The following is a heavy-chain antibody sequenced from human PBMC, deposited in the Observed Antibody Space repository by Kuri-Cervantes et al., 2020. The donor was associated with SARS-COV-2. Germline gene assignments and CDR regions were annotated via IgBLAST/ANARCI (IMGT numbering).Heavy chain of an antibody. D-gene: IGHD3-22*01. CDR2: IRSKANSYAT. J-gene: IGHJ4*02. V-gene: IGHV3-73*01. CDR3: TRRVN. Sequence: GESLKISCAASGFTFSGHWIHWVRQASGKGLEWAGRIRSKANSYATAYAASVKGRFTISRDDSKNTAYLQMNSLKTEDTAVYYCTRRVNWGQGTLVTVSS. CDR1: GFTFSGHW.